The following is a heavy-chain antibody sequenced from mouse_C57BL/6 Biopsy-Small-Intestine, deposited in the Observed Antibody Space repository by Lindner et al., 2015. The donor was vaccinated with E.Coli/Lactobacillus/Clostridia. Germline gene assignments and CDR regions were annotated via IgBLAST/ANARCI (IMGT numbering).Heavy chain of an antibody. J-gene: IGHJ1*01. CDR3: ARFYYAAAIRDPRQDV. CDR2: VPAYNGNI. Sequence: SVKVSCKASGFTFNVYGVTWVRQAPGQGLEWMGWVPAYNGNINYAQKFQGRVTMTTDTSTSTAYMELRSLRSDDTAVYYCARFYYAAAIRDPRQDVWGPGTTVTVSS. D-gene: IGHD1-1*02. CDR1: GFTFNVYG. V-gene: IGHV14-4*02.